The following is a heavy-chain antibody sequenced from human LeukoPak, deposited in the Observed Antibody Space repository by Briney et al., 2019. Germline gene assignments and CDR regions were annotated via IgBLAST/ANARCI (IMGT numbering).Heavy chain of an antibody. Sequence: GGCLRLSCEASGFRFSDFTMTWVRQAPGKGPEWVSAIGGRGGSTYYADSVGGRFTISRDNSKDIVYLQMNSLKVEDTATYYCGKEGGAWGQGTKVTVSS. V-gene: IGHV3-23*01. J-gene: IGHJ5*02. D-gene: IGHD3-16*01. CDR3: GKEGGA. CDR1: GFRFSDFT. CDR2: IGGRGGST.